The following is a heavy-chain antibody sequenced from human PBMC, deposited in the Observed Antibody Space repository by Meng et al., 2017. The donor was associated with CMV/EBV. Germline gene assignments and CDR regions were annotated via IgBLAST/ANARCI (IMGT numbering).Heavy chain of an antibody. CDR1: GGSMTSYA. CDR3: ARDSSGWYPHFDY. V-gene: IGHV4-4*07. Sequence: QLHRPGADPGRWTPPESLALPSTALGGSMTSYAWSWIRQPAGNGLEWIGRIYTSGSTNYNPSLKSRVTMSVDTSKNQFSLKLSSVTAADTAVYYCARDSSGWYPHFDYWGQGTLVTVSS. D-gene: IGHD6-19*01. CDR2: IYTSGST. J-gene: IGHJ4*02.